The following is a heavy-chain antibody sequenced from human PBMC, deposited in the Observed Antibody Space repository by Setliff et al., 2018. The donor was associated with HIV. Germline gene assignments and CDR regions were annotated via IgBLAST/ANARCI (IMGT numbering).Heavy chain of an antibody. J-gene: IGHJ3*02. Sequence: SETLSLTCAVYGGSFSGYSWTWIRQAPGKGLEWIGEINHSGSISYNPSLKSRVTMSVDTSKNQFSLKLNSVTAADSAVYYCARAPSNGWYPDAFDIWGQGTMVTVSS. CDR3: ARAPSNGWYPDAFDI. CDR1: GGSFSGYS. V-gene: IGHV4-34*10. CDR2: INHSGSI. D-gene: IGHD6-19*01.